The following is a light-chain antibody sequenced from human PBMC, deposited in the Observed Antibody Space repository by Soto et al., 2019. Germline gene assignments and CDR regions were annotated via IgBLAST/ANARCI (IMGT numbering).Light chain of an antibody. CDR3: QQRSNWPLK. V-gene: IGKV3-11*01. CDR1: QSVSSY. J-gene: IGKJ5*01. Sequence: LTELSSTPAFSHRYKATLSCSASQSVSSYLAWYQQKPGQAPRLLIYDASTRATGIPPRFSGSGSGTDFTLTISSLQPQDFAVYYCQQRSNWPLKFRPGARLEF. CDR2: DAS.